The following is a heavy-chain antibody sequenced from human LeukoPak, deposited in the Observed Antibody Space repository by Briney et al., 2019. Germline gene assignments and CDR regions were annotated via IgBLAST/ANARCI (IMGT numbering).Heavy chain of an antibody. J-gene: IGHJ4*02. CDR1: GFTFNTYP. CDR3: TRGVGRDSWYFEY. Sequence: QTGGSLRLSCAASGFTFNTYPMHWVRQAPGKGLEWVTGISYDGDNKYYADSVQGRFTISRDNSKNTLYLQMLSLRTEDTAVYYCTRGVGRDSWYFEYWGQGTLVTVSS. CDR2: ISYDGDNK. V-gene: IGHV3-30-3*01. D-gene: IGHD6-13*01.